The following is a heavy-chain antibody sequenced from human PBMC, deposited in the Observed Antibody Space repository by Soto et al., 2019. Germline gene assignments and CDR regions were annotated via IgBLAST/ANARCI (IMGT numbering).Heavy chain of an antibody. V-gene: IGHV3-23*01. J-gene: IGHJ4*02. CDR3: SKIPALTMIVPI. CDR1: GFTFSSYA. D-gene: IGHD3-22*01. Sequence: PGGSLRLSCAASGFTFSSYAMSWVRQAPGKGLEWVSAISGSGGSTYYADSVKVRFTISRDNSKNTLYMQMNSLRAEDTAENYCSKIPALTMIVPIWGQGTLVTVSS. CDR2: ISGSGGST.